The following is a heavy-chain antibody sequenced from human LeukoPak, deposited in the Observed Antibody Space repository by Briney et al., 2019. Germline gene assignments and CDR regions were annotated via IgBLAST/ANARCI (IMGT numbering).Heavy chain of an antibody. CDR2: IYSGGGT. CDR3: VRELPQYYFDY. Sequence: GGSLRLSCEASGFTVSSNYMSWVRQAPGKGLEWVSVIYSGGGTNYADSVKGRFTISRDNSKNTVYLQMNSLRAEDTAVYYCVRELPQYYFDYWGQGTLVTVSS. V-gene: IGHV3-53*01. CDR1: GFTVSSNY. D-gene: IGHD3-16*01. J-gene: IGHJ4*02.